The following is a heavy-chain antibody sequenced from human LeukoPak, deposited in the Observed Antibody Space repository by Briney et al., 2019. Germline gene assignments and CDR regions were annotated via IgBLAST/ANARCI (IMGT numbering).Heavy chain of an antibody. V-gene: IGHV4-59*08. CDR2: IYYSGST. CDR3: ASLKVWSGHHGSDY. D-gene: IGHD3-3*01. CDR1: GGSISSYY. J-gene: IGHJ4*02. Sequence: SETLSLTCTVSGGSISSYYWSWIRQPPGKRLEWIGYIYYSGSTNYNPSLKSRGTISVDTSKNQFSLKLSSVTAADTAVYYCASLKVWSGHHGSDYWGQGTLVTVSS.